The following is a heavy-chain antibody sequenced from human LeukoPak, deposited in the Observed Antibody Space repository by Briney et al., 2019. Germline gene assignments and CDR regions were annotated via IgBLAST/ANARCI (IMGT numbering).Heavy chain of an antibody. CDR1: GGTFSSYA. D-gene: IGHD3-16*01. Sequence: ASVKVSCKASGGTFSSYAISWVRQAPGQGLEWMGRNIPIFGIANYAQKFQGRVTITADKSTSTAYMELSSLRSEDTAVYYCARAGDRRGNYYYYGMDVWGQGTTVTVSS. V-gene: IGHV1-69*04. CDR3: ARAGDRRGNYYYYGMDV. J-gene: IGHJ6*02. CDR2: NIPIFGIA.